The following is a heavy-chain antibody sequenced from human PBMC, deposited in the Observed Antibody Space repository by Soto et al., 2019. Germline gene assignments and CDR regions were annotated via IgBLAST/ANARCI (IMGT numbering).Heavy chain of an antibody. CDR1: GYTFTSYG. CDR2: ISAYNGNT. D-gene: IGHD2-2*01. V-gene: IGHV1-18*01. CDR3: ARDLSPLYCSSTSCYVGNWFDP. Sequence: GASVKVSCKASGYTFTSYGISWVRQAPGQGLEWMGWISAYNGNTNYAQKLQGRDTMTTDTSTSTAYMELRSLRSDDTAVYYCARDLSPLYCSSTSCYVGNWFDPWGQGTLVTVSS. J-gene: IGHJ5*02.